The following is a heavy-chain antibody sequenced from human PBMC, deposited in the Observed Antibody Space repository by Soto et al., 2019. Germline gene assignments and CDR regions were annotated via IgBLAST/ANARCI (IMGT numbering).Heavy chain of an antibody. Sequence: EVHLVESGGGLVKPGGSLRLSCAASGFTFINAWMTWVRQTPGKGLEWVGRVKSKTDGATTDYAAPVKGRFTISRDDSKNTLYLQINSLKTEDTAVYYCATDAYYDTSGYWFWGRGTLVTVSS. J-gene: IGHJ4*02. CDR3: ATDAYYDTSGYWF. CDR1: GFTFINAW. V-gene: IGHV3-15*01. CDR2: VKSKTDGATT. D-gene: IGHD3-22*01.